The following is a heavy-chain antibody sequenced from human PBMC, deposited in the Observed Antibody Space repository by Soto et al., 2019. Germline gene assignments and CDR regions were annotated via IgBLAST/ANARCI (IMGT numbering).Heavy chain of an antibody. CDR1: GFTFSSYS. D-gene: IGHD4-17*01. CDR2: ISSSSTI. V-gene: IGHV3-48*02. Sequence: EVQLVESGGGLVKPGGSLRLSCAAAGFTFSSYSMNWVRQAPGKGLEWVSYISSSSTIYYADSVKGRFTISRDNAKNSLYLQMNSPRDEDTAVYYCASITHNDYGLFWGQGTLVTVSS. CDR3: ASITHNDYGLF. J-gene: IGHJ4*02.